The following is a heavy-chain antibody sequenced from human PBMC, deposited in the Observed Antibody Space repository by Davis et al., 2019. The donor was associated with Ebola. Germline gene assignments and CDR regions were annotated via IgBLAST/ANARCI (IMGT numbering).Heavy chain of an antibody. CDR1: GFTFSSYG. CDR2: ISYDGSNK. D-gene: IGHD1-1*01. CDR3: AGHTSSLY. Sequence: GGSLRLSCAASGFTFSSYGMHWVRQAPGKGLEWVPVISYDGSNKYYADSVKGRFTISRDNSKNTLYLQMNSLRAEDTAVYYCAGHTSSLYWGQGTLVTVSS. V-gene: IGHV3-30*03. J-gene: IGHJ4*02.